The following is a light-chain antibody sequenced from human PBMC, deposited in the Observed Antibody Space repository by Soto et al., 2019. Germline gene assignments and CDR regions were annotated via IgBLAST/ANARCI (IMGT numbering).Light chain of an antibody. CDR3: QQYNKWPWT. Sequence: EIVMTQSPATLSVSPGERATLHCRASQSVSSNLGWYQHKPGQAPRLLIYGASTRATGIPARFSGSGSGTDFTLTISGLQSEDFAVYYCQQYNKWPWTFGQGTKVEIK. V-gene: IGKV3-15*01. J-gene: IGKJ1*01. CDR2: GAS. CDR1: QSVSSN.